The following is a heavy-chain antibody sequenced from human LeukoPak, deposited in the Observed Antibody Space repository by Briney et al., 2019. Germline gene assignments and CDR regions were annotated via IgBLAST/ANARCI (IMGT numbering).Heavy chain of an antibody. CDR1: GFTFDDYA. D-gene: IGHD6-13*01. CDR2: ISGDGGST. Sequence: GGSLRLSCAASGFTFDDYAMHWVRQAPGKGLEWVSLISGDGGSTYYADSVKGRFTISRDNSKNSLYLQMNSLRTEDTALYYCAKDSSSRSGRYYGMDVWGQGTTVTVSS. V-gene: IGHV3-43*02. CDR3: AKDSSSRSGRYYGMDV. J-gene: IGHJ6*02.